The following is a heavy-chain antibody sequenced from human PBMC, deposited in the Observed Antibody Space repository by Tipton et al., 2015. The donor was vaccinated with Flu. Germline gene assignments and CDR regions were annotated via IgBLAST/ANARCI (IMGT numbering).Heavy chain of an antibody. J-gene: IGHJ1*01. Sequence: TLSLTCAVYGGSFSGYYWSWIRQPPGKGLEWIGEINHSGSTNYNPSLKSRVTISVDTSNNQFSLKLSSVTAADTAVYYCAREKDSRGSEYFQQWGQGTLVTVSS. V-gene: IGHV4-34*01. CDR3: AREKDSRGSEYFQQ. CDR1: GGSFSGYY. CDR2: INHSGST. D-gene: IGHD6-19*01.